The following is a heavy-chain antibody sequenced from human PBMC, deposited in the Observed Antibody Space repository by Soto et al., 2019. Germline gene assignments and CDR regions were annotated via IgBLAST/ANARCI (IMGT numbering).Heavy chain of an antibody. CDR3: ARVQRPYYDFWSGYYPLGYYYYYMDV. CDR2: IGTAGDT. J-gene: IGHJ6*03. D-gene: IGHD3-3*01. Sequence: PGGPLKLPCAASGFTSITYAMHGARQAKEKGLKWASAIGTAGDTYYPGSVKGRFTISRENAKNSLYLQMNSLRAGDTAVYYCARVQRPYYDFWSGYYPLGYYYYYMDVWGKGTTVTVSS. CDR1: GFTSITYA. V-gene: IGHV3-13*01.